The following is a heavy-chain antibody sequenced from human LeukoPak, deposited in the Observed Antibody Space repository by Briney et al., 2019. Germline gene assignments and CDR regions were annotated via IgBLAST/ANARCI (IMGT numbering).Heavy chain of an antibody. J-gene: IGHJ4*02. Sequence: PGGSLRLSCAASGFTFSSYAMSWVRQAPGKGLEWVSAISGSGGSTYYADSVKGRFTISRDNSKNTLYLQMNSLRAEDTAVYYCAKNKEGQLVSHGFDYWGQGTLVTVSS. D-gene: IGHD6-6*01. V-gene: IGHV3-23*01. CDR3: AKNKEGQLVSHGFDY. CDR1: GFTFSSYA. CDR2: ISGSGGST.